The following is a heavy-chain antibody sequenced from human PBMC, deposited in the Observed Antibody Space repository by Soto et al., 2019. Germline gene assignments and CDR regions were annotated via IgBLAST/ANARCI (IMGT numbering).Heavy chain of an antibody. J-gene: IGHJ6*03. Sequence: GGSLRLSCAASGFTFDDYAMHWVRQAPGKGLEWVSGISWNSGSIGYADSVKGRFTISRDNAKNSLYLQMNSLRAEDTALYYCAKDILEYSSSSGSSNYYYYYYMDVWGKGTTVTVSS. CDR3: AKDILEYSSSSGSSNYYYYYYMDV. D-gene: IGHD6-6*01. CDR1: GFTFDDYA. CDR2: ISWNSGSI. V-gene: IGHV3-9*01.